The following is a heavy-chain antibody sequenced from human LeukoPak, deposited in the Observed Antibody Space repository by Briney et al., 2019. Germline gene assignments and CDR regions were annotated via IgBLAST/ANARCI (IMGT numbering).Heavy chain of an antibody. CDR3: ARWLMGVTDF. CDR2: IYSGGST. J-gene: IGHJ4*02. V-gene: IGHV3-66*01. Sequence: GGSPRLSCAASGFSVSINYMSWVCQAPGTGLEWVSVIYSGGSTYYADSVKGRFTISRDNSKNILYLQMDSLRAEDTAVYYCARWLMGVTDFWGQGTLVTVSS. D-gene: IGHD3-10*01. CDR1: GFSVSINY.